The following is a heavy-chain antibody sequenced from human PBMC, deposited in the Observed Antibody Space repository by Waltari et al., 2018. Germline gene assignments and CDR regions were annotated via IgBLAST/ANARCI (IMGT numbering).Heavy chain of an antibody. Sequence: EVQLVESGGGSVQPGGSLRLSCAASGVTFSNYWMNWVRQAPGKGLEWVANIKQDGSEKNYVDSVEGRFSISRDNAQNSLYLQMNSLRAEDTAIYYCARALDRNGWYNDYWGQGTLVTVSS. D-gene: IGHD6-19*01. V-gene: IGHV3-7*01. CDR3: ARALDRNGWYNDY. CDR2: IKQDGSEK. J-gene: IGHJ4*02. CDR1: GVTFSNYW.